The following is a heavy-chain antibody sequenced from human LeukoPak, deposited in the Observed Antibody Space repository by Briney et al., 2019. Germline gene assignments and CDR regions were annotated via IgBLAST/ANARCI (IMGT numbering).Heavy chain of an antibody. V-gene: IGHV4-34*01. CDR2: INHSGST. CDR1: GGSFSGYY. J-gene: IGHJ4*02. D-gene: IGHD4-11*01. CDR3: ARDVTTPSPVDY. Sequence: PSETLSLTCAVHGGSFSGYYWSWIRQPPGKGLEWIGEINHSGSTNYNPSLKSRVTISVDTSKNQFSLKLSSVTAADTAVYYCARDVTTPSPVDYWGQGTLVTVSS.